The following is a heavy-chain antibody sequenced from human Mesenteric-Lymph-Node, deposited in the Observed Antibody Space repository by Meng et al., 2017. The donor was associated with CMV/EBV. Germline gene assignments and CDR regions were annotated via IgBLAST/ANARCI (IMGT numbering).Heavy chain of an antibody. CDR1: GGTFSSYT. V-gene: IGHV1-69*02. CDR2: IIPILGIA. D-gene: IGHD2-2*01. J-gene: IGHJ4*02. Sequence: SVKVSCKASGGTFSSYTISWVRQAPGQGLEWMGRIIPILGIANYAQKFQGRVTITADKSTSTAYMELSSLRSEDTAVYYCAKLVVLPAAFIDYWGQGTQVTVSS. CDR3: AKLVVLPAAFIDY.